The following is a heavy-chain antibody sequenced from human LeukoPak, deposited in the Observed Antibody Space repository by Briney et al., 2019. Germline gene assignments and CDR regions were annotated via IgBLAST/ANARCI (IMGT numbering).Heavy chain of an antibody. CDR3: ARSVEMATIGEYYFDY. CDR1: GFTFSSYG. D-gene: IGHD5-24*01. CDR2: IWYDGSNK. V-gene: IGHV3-33*01. J-gene: IGHJ4*02. Sequence: GRSLRLSCAASGFTFSSYGMHWVRQAPGKGLEWVAVIWYDGSNKYYADSVKSRFTISRDNSKNTLYLQMNSLRAEDTAVYYCARSVEMATIGEYYFDYWGQGTLVTVSS.